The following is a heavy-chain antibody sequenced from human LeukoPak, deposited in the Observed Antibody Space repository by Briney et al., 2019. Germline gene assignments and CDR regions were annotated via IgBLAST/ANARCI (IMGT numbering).Heavy chain of an antibody. CDR2: IRSKAFGGTP. Sequence: GRSPRLSCSASGFTFDDYAVSWFRQAPGKGLEWVGFIRSKAFGGTPEYAASVRGRFTISRDDSKSIAYLQMNSLKTEDTAVYYCTRNTVTVHFDYWSQGTLVTVSS. D-gene: IGHD4-17*01. CDR3: TRNTVTVHFDY. J-gene: IGHJ4*02. CDR1: GFTFDDYA. V-gene: IGHV3-49*03.